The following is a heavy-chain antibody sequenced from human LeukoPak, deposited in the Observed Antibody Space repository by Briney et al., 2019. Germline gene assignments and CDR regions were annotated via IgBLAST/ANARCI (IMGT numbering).Heavy chain of an antibody. V-gene: IGHV3-21*01. CDR2: ISSSSSYI. CDR1: GFVYSAFW. CDR3: ARDREDVDWSNWFDP. Sequence: PGGSLRLSCSASGFVYSAFWMSWVRQAPGKGLEWVSSISSSSSYIYYADSVKGRFTISRDNAKNSLYLQMNSLRAEDTAVYYCARDREDVDWSNWFDPWGQGTLVTVSS. D-gene: IGHD3-9*01. J-gene: IGHJ5*02.